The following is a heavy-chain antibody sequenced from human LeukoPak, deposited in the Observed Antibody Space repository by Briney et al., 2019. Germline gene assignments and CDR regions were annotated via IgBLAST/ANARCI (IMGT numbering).Heavy chain of an antibody. CDR3: ARALYSGSYYYFDY. J-gene: IGHJ6*03. Sequence: ASETLSLTCTVSGGSISSHYWSWIRQPPGKGLEWIGYIYYSGSTNYNPSLKSRVTISVDTSKNQFSLKLSSVTAADTAVYYCARALYSGSYYYFDYWGNGTTVTVSS. CDR2: IYYSGST. CDR1: GGSISSHY. D-gene: IGHD1-26*01. V-gene: IGHV4-59*11.